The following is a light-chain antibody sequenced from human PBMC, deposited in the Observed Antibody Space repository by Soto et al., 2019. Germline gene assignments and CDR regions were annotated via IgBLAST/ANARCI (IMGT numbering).Light chain of an antibody. Sequence: QSVLTQPASVSGSPGQSITISCTGTRSDVGGYNYVSWYQQYPGKAPKLMIYEVSNRPSGVSDRFSGSKSGNTASLTISGLRAEDEADYYCSSYTISTTRVFGGGTKVTVL. J-gene: IGLJ2*01. CDR2: EVS. V-gene: IGLV2-14*01. CDR1: RSDVGGYNY. CDR3: SSYTISTTRV.